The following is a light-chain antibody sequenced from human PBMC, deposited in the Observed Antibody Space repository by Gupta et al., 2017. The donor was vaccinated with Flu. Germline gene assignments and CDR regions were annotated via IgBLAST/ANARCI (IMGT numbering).Light chain of an antibody. V-gene: IGLV1-44*01. J-gene: IGLJ1*01. CDR3: AAWEDSLNGAYV. Sequence: TISCSGSSSNIGSNTVDWYQQLPGTAPNLLIYDNNQRPSGVPDRFSGSKSGTSASLAISGLQSEDEADYYCAAWEDSLNGAYVFGTGTKVTVL. CDR2: DNN. CDR1: SSNIGSNT.